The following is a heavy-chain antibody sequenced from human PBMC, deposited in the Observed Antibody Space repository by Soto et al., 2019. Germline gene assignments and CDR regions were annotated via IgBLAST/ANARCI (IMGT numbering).Heavy chain of an antibody. CDR2: ISAYNGNT. Sequence: GASVKVSCKASGYTFTSYGISWVRQAPGQGLEWMGWISAYNGNTNYAQKLQGRVTMTTDTSTSTAYMELRSLRSEDTAVYYCARFVKGVTYYYGMDVWGQGTTVTVSS. J-gene: IGHJ6*02. V-gene: IGHV1-18*04. CDR1: GYTFTSYG. CDR3: ARFVKGVTYYYGMDV. D-gene: IGHD3-10*01.